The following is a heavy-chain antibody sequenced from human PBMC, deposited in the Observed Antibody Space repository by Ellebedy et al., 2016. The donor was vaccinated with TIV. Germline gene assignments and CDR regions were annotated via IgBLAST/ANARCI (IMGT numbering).Heavy chain of an antibody. Sequence: GESLKISCAASGFSIQHYAVHWVRQAPGKGLEWVSLISRDGASTYYADSLKGRFTISRDNAKNSLYLQMNSLRAEDTAVYYCARPNYGGNQPFDYWGQGTLVTVSS. CDR3: ARPNYGGNQPFDY. V-gene: IGHV3-43*02. J-gene: IGHJ4*02. CDR2: ISRDGAST. D-gene: IGHD4-23*01. CDR1: GFSIQHYA.